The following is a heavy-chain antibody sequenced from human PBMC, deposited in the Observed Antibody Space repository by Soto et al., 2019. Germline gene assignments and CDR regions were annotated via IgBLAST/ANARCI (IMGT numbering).Heavy chain of an antibody. Sequence: SETLSLTCTVSGGSISSSSYYWGWIRQPPGKGLEWIGSIYYSGSTYYNPSLKSRVTISVDTSKNQFSLKLSSVTAADTAVYYCARHEVPNGLTGGKRWFDPWGQGTLVTVSS. V-gene: IGHV4-39*01. D-gene: IGHD2-8*01. J-gene: IGHJ5*02. CDR1: GGSISSSSYY. CDR3: ARHEVPNGLTGGKRWFDP. CDR2: IYYSGST.